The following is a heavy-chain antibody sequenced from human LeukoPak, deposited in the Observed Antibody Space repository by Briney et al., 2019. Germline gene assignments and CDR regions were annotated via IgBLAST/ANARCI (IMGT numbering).Heavy chain of an antibody. CDR2: INPGGGST. D-gene: IGHD4-23*01. CDR1: GYIFTNYY. V-gene: IGHV1-46*01. Sequence: ASVKVSCKAAGYIFTNYYLHWVRQAPGQGLEWMGIINPGGGSTSCAQKFQGRVTMTRDMSTTTVYMELSSLRSEDTAVYYCTRADFGGTSDYYFHGLDVWGQGTTVTVSS. CDR3: TRADFGGTSDYYFHGLDV. J-gene: IGHJ6*02.